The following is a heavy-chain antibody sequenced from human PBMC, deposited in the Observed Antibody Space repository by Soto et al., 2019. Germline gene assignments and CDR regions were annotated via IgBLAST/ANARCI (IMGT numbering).Heavy chain of an antibody. J-gene: IGHJ2*01. D-gene: IGHD3-22*01. CDR1: GGTFSSYA. CDR3: ARRLYDRGVRWYFDL. CDR2: IIPIFGTA. V-gene: IGHV1-69*01. Sequence: QVQLVQSGAEVKKPGSSVKASCKASGGTFSSYAISWVRQAPGQGLEWMGGIIPIFGTANYAQKFQGRVTITADESTSTAYMELSSLRSEDTAVYYCARRLYDRGVRWYFDLWGRGTLVTVSS.